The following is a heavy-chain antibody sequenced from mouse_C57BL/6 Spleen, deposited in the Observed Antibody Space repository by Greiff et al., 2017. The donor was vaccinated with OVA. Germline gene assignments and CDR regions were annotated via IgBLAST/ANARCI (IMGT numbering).Heavy chain of an antibody. Sequence: QVQLKQSGAELMKPGASVKLSCKATGYTFTGYWIEWVKQRPGHGLEWIGEILPGSGSTNYNEKFKGKATFTADTSSNTAYMQLSSLTTEDSAIYYCARGPLYYYGSSWYFDYWGQGTTLTVSS. D-gene: IGHD1-1*01. V-gene: IGHV1-9*01. CDR3: ARGPLYYYGSSWYFDY. CDR1: GYTFTGYW. J-gene: IGHJ2*01. CDR2: ILPGSGST.